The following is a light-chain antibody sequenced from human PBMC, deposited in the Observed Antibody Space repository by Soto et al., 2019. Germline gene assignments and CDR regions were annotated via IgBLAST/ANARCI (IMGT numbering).Light chain of an antibody. Sequence: QAVVTQPPSVYGAPGQRVNISCTGSSSNIGAGYDVHWYQQLPGTAPKLLIYGNSNRPSGVPDRFSGSKSGTSASLAITGLLAEDEADYYCQSYDSSRSGFVVFGGGTKLTAL. J-gene: IGLJ2*01. CDR3: QSYDSSRSGFVV. V-gene: IGLV1-40*01. CDR1: SSNIGAGYD. CDR2: GNS.